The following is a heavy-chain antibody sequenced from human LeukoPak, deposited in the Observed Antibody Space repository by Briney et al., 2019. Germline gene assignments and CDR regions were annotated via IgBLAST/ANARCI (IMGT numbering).Heavy chain of an antibody. CDR3: TTHDAISSWHKVVPPYYYYMDV. CDR1: GGSISSSSYY. D-gene: IGHD6-13*01. V-gene: IGHV4-39*01. J-gene: IGHJ6*03. CDR2: IYYSGST. Sequence: PSETLSLTCTVSGGSISSSSYYWGWIRQPPGKGLEWIGSIYYSGSTYYNPSLKSRVTISVDTSKNQFSLKLSSVTAADTAVYYCTTHDAISSWHKVVPPYYYYMDVWGKGTTVTVCS.